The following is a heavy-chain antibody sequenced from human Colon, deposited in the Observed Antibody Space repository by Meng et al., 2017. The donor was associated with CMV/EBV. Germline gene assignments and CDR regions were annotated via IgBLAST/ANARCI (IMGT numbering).Heavy chain of an antibody. J-gene: IGHJ6*02. V-gene: IGHV1-8*03. CDR2: MNPNSGNT. Sequence: ASVKVSCKASGYTFTSYDINWVRQATGQGLEWMGWMNPNSGNTGYAQKFQGRVTITRNTSISTAYMELSSLRSEDTAVYYCARVLTAAAGGYYYYYGMDVWGQGTTVTVSS. CDR1: GYTFTSYD. D-gene: IGHD6-13*01. CDR3: ARVLTAAAGGYYYYYGMDV.